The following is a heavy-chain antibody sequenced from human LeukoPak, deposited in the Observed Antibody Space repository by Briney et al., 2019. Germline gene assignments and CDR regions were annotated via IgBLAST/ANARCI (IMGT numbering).Heavy chain of an antibody. Sequence: GGSLRLSCGASGFTFSSYGMSWVRQAPGKGLEWVSGISGSGGSTYYADSVKGRFTISRDNSKNTLYLQMNSLRAEDTAVYYCARGTSNPDYWGQGTLVTVSS. CDR2: ISGSGGST. CDR1: GFTFSSYG. J-gene: IGHJ4*02. V-gene: IGHV3-23*01. CDR3: ARGTSNPDY.